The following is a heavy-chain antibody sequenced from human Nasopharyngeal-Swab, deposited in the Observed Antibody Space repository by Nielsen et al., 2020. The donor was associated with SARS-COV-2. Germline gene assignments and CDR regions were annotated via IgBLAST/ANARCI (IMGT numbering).Heavy chain of an antibody. J-gene: IGHJ6*02. CDR2: IIPIFGTA. V-gene: IGHV1-69*01. Sequence: WVRQAPGQGLEWMGGIIPIFGTANYAQKFQGRVTITADESTSTAYMELSSLRSEDTAVYYCARNYYDFWSGYPGDYYYYGMDVWGQGTTVTVSS. D-gene: IGHD3-3*01. CDR3: ARNYYDFWSGYPGDYYYYGMDV.